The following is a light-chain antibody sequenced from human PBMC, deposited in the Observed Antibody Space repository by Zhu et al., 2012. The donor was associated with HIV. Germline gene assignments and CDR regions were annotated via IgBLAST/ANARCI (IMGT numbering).Light chain of an antibody. Sequence: EIVLTQSPGTLSLSPGERATLSCRASQTVSRNYSAWYQQKPGQPPRLLIYSASRRVTGIPDRFSGSGSGTDFTLTISRLEPEDFAVYYCQHYVPSPMYTFGQGTKLEIK. J-gene: IGKJ2*01. V-gene: IGKV3-20*01. CDR3: QHYVPSPMYT. CDR1: QTVSRNY. CDR2: SAS.